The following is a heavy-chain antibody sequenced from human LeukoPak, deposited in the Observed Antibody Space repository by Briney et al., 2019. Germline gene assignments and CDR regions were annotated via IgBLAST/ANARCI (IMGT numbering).Heavy chain of an antibody. CDR3: ARERWPHTVNAYYGMDV. CDR2: INPNSGGT. D-gene: IGHD4-17*01. CDR1: GYTFTGYY. Sequence: GASVKVSCKASGYTFTGYYMHWVRQAPGQGLEWMGWINPNSGGTNYAQKFQGRVTMTRDTSISTAYMELSRLRSDDTAVYYCARERWPHTVNAYYGMDVWGQGTTGTVSS. J-gene: IGHJ6*02. V-gene: IGHV1-2*02.